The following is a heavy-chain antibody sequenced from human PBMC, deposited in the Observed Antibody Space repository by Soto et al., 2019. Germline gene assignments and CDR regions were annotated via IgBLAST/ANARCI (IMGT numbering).Heavy chain of an antibody. CDR1: GGTFSSYA. D-gene: IGHD3-10*01. CDR2: IIPIFGTA. CDR3: ARPTMVRGADYYYYGMDV. J-gene: IGHJ6*02. V-gene: IGHV1-69*13. Sequence: ASVKVSCKASGGTFSSYAISWVRQAPGQGLEWMGGIIPIFGTANHAQKFQGRVTITADESTSTAYMELSSLRSEDTAVYYCARPTMVRGADYYYYGMDVWGQGTTVTVSS.